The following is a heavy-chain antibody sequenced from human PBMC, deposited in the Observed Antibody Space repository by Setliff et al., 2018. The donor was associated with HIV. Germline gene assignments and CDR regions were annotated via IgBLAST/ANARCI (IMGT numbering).Heavy chain of an antibody. CDR1: GGSFTSFA. Sequence: GASVKVSCKASGGSFTSFAISWVRQAPGQGLEWMGGSIPIYGTPNYAQKFQDRITISTDASTSTAYMELNSLRSEDTAVYYCARNDASGSYYRLDYWGQGTLVTVSS. CDR2: SIPIYGTP. CDR3: ARNDASGSYYRLDY. J-gene: IGHJ4*02. D-gene: IGHD3-10*01. V-gene: IGHV1-69*05.